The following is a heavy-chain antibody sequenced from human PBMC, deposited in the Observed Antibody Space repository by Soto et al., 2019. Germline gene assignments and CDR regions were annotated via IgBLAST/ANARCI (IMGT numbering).Heavy chain of an antibody. V-gene: IGHV4-59*08. Sequence: QVQLQESGPGLVKPSETLSLSCTVSGGSISSYYWSWFRQSPGKRMEWIGYVHHSWGSSYNPSLRGGVAISLDASESQFSLKVTSVTATDTAVYYCARQGFGPLHGVVDVWGQGTRVTVSS. D-gene: IGHD3-10*01. CDR2: VHHSWGS. J-gene: IGHJ6*02. CDR1: GGSISSYY. CDR3: ARQGFGPLHGVVDV.